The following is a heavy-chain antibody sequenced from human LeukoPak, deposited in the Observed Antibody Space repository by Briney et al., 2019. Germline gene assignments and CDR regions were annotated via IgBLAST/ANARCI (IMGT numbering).Heavy chain of an antibody. Sequence: ASVKVSCKASGYTFTGYYMHWVRQAPGQGLEWMGWINPNSGSTNYAQKFQGRVTMTRDTSISTAYMELSRLRFDDTAVYYCASGDYGDPPLNYWGQGTLVTVSS. V-gene: IGHV1-2*02. CDR3: ASGDYGDPPLNY. CDR2: INPNSGST. CDR1: GYTFTGYY. J-gene: IGHJ4*02. D-gene: IGHD4-17*01.